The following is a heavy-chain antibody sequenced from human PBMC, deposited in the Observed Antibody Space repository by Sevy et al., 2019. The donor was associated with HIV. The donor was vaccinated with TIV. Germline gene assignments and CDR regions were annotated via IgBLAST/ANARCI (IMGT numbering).Heavy chain of an antibody. Sequence: GGSLRLSCAASGFTFSSYAMSWVRQASGKGLEWVSGLSGNGGSTNYADSVKGRFALSRDKSKNTLYLQMNNLRAEDTAIYFCAKDRIWELGDAFDIWGQGTMVTVSS. CDR3: AKDRIWELGDAFDI. CDR1: GFTFSSYA. J-gene: IGHJ3*02. CDR2: LSGNGGST. V-gene: IGHV3-23*01. D-gene: IGHD1-7*01.